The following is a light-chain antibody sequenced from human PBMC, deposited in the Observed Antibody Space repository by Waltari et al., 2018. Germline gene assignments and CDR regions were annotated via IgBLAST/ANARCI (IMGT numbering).Light chain of an antibody. CDR3: QQYDTLPPS. CDR2: DAS. CDR1: QDINNF. J-gene: IGKJ4*01. V-gene: IGKV1-33*01. Sequence: DIQMTQSPSSLSASVGDRVTFTCQATQDINNFLNWYQQKPGRAPSPLIYDASNLETGVTSRFSGSGSGTHFTLTISSLQTEDSATYYCQQYDTLPPSFGGGTKVEI.